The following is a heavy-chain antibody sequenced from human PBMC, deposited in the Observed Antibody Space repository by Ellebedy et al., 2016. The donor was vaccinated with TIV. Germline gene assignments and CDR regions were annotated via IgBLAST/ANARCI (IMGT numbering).Heavy chain of an antibody. V-gene: IGHV3-15*01. CDR3: TTVYRYNYDSV. J-gene: IGHJ4*02. Sequence: GESLKISCAASGFTFSNAWMNWVRQAPGKGQEWVGRIKSKTDGGAADYAAPVKGRFTITRDDSKKTLYLQMNSLKTEDTAVYFCTTVYRYNYDSVWGQGTLVTVSS. D-gene: IGHD5-18*01. CDR1: GFTFSNAW. CDR2: IKSKTDGGAA.